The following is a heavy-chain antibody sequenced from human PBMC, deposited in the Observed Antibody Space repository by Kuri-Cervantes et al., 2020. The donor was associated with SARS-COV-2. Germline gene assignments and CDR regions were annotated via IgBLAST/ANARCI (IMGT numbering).Heavy chain of an antibody. CDR3: ARDPTLDYDFWSGYYIWFDP. V-gene: IGHV3-21*01. Sequence: GGSLRLSCQASGFTFSISSMDWVRQAPGKGLEWVSSISSSSSYIYYADSVKGRFTISRDNAKNSLYLQMNSLRAEDTAVYYCARDPTLDYDFWSGYYIWFDPWGQGTLVTVSS. J-gene: IGHJ5*02. CDR1: GFTFSISS. D-gene: IGHD3-3*01. CDR2: ISSSSSYI.